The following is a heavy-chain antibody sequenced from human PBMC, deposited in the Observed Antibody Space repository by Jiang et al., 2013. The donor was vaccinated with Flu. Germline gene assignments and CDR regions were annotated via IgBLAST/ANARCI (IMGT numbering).Heavy chain of an antibody. CDR3: AKDPSPYDFVAEYYFDY. CDR2: ISYDGSNK. V-gene: IGHV3-30*18. J-gene: IGHJ4*02. Sequence: VQLVESGGGVVQPGRSLRLSCAASGFTFSSYGMHWVRQAPGKGLEWVAVISYDGSNKYYADSVKGRFTISRDNSKNTLYLQMNSLRAEDTAVYYCAKDPSPYDFVAEYYFDYWGQGTLVTVSS. D-gene: IGHD3-3*01. CDR1: GFTFSSYG.